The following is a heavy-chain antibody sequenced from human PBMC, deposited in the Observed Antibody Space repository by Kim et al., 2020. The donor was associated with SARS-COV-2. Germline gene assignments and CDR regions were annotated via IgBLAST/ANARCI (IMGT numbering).Heavy chain of an antibody. J-gene: IGHJ5*02. CDR3: SRVQDGCNSLWFDP. D-gene: IGHD6-19*01. CDR1: GGSISSSSYY. V-gene: IGHV4-39*07. CDR2: IYYSGST. Sequence: SETLSLTCTVSGGSISSSSYYWGWIRQPPGKGLEWIGSIYYSGSTYYNPSLKSRVTISVDTSKNQFSLKLLSVTAADTAVYYCSRVQDGCNSLWFDPCG.